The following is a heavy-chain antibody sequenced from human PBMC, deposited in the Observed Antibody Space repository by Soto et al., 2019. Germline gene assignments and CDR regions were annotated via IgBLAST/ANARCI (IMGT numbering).Heavy chain of an antibody. J-gene: IGHJ5*02. D-gene: IGHD5-18*01. Sequence: SETLSLTCAVYGGSFSGYYWSWIRQPPGKGLEWIGEINHSGSTNYNPSLKSRVTISVDTSKNQFSLKLSSVTAADTAVYYCARDGYSYRPHWFDPWGQGPLVTLSS. CDR1: GGSFSGYY. CDR2: INHSGST. V-gene: IGHV4-34*01. CDR3: ARDGYSYRPHWFDP.